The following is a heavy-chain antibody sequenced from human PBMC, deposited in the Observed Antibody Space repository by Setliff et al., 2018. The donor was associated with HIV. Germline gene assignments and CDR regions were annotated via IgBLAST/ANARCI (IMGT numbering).Heavy chain of an antibody. CDR3: ARDNRTGYSGGWPLDY. J-gene: IGHJ4*02. Sequence: SVKVSCKASGGTFSSYGISWVRQAPGQGLEWMGGIIPIFGTANHAQKFQGRVTITADESTSTAYMELSSLRSEDTAVYYCARDNRTGYSGGWPLDYWGQGTLVTVS. V-gene: IGHV1-69*13. CDR2: IIPIFGTA. CDR1: GGTFSSYG. D-gene: IGHD6-19*01.